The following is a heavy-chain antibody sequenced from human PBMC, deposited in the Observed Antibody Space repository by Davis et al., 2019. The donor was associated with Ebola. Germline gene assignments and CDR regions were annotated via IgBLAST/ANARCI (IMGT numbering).Heavy chain of an antibody. CDR1: GFSFGNYA. D-gene: IGHD2/OR15-2a*01. Sequence: GGSLRLSCAASGFSFGNYAMSWVRQAPGKGLEWVSGLSGSGHSTYYAGSVKGRFTISRDNSRNTLSLQMNSLGDEDTAIYYCMKVRFYSTWRGGFDAWGQGALVTVSS. CDR2: LSGSGHST. J-gene: IGHJ4*02. CDR3: MKVRFYSTWRGGFDA. V-gene: IGHV3-23*01.